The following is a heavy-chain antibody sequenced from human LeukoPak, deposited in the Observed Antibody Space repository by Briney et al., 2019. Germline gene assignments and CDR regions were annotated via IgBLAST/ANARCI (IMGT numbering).Heavy chain of an antibody. Sequence: SETLSLTFTVSGGSISSSSYYWGWIRQPPGKGLEWIGSIYCSGSTYYNPSLKSRVTISVDTSKNQFSLKLSAVTAADTAVYYCARESNNWFDPWGQGTLVTVSS. CDR3: ARESNNWFDP. J-gene: IGHJ5*02. CDR2: IYCSGST. V-gene: IGHV4-39*07. CDR1: GGSISSSSYY.